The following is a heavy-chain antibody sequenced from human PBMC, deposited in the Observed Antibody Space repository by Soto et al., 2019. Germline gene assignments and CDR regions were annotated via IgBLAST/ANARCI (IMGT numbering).Heavy chain of an antibody. CDR2: VYYSGTT. D-gene: IGHD4-17*01. CDR1: GSSVSDKTYY. Sequence: SVTLSLTCSVSGSSVSDKTYYWSWIRQPPGKRLECLGYVYYSGTTNYNPSLKSRVTTSVDLSKNRFSLRLSSVTTADTILSNCARTTAVASPIRSRYYFDYWGQGTLVTVSS. V-gene: IGHV4-61*01. J-gene: IGHJ4*02. CDR3: ARTTAVASPIRSRYYFDY.